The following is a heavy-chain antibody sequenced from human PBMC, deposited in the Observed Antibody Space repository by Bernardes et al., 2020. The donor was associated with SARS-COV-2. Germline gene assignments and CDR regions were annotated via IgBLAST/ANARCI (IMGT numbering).Heavy chain of an antibody. CDR1: SGSFSGYY. CDR2: INDSGST. V-gene: IGHV4-34*01. Sequence: SETLSLTCAVYSGSFSGYYWSWSLQTPGKGLEWIGEINDSGSTKYNPALKSRVTISVYPSKNQFSLKLNSVTAADTAVYYCARGSAAVVSHFMLLFANWYFDLWGRGTLVTVSS. J-gene: IGHJ2*01. D-gene: IGHD2-15*01. CDR3: ARGSAAVVSHFMLLFANWYFDL.